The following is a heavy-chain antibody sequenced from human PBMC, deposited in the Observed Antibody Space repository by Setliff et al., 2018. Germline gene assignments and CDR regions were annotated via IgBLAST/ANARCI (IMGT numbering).Heavy chain of an antibody. CDR1: SGSISSDDYY. J-gene: IGHJ4*02. CDR2: LSYNGNA. D-gene: IGHD3-10*01. Sequence: SETLSLTCTVSSGSISSDDYYWGWIRQPPGKGLEWIGTLSYNGNAYYTPSLKSRVTISIDTSKNQFSLKLSSVTAADTAVYYCARHTIAMPTIISYFDYWGQGTLVTVSS. CDR3: ARHTIAMPTIISYFDY. V-gene: IGHV4-39*01.